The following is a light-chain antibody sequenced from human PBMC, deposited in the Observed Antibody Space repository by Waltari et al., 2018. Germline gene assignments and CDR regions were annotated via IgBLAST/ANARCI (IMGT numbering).Light chain of an antibody. Sequence: VLTQSPATLYVSPGDTATLSCRASRSVGVNLAWYQQKPGQAPRLLIYDASKWATGIPARFSAAGSGTEFTLTIISLQSEDSAIYYCHQYNPWPPATFGQGTKLDI. CDR2: DAS. CDR3: HQYNPWPPAT. CDR1: RSVGVN. J-gene: IGKJ2*01. V-gene: IGKV3-15*01.